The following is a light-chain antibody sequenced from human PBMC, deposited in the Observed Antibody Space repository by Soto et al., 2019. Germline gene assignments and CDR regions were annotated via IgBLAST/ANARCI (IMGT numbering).Light chain of an antibody. J-gene: IGLJ2*01. V-gene: IGLV2-14*03. CDR1: SRDVGGFNY. CDR2: DVR. CDR3: ASYTDGDPHVV. Sequence: QSVLTQPASVSASPGQSITISCTGTSRDVGGFNYVSWYQHHPGEAPKLLVFDVRDRPSGVSTRFSGSKSGNTASLTISGLRTEDEADYYCASYTDGDPHVVFGGGTKLTVL.